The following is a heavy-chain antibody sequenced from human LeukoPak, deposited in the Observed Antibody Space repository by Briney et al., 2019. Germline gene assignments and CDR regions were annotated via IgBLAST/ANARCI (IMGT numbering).Heavy chain of an antibody. V-gene: IGHV3-23*01. D-gene: IGHD4-17*01. J-gene: IGHJ4*02. CDR2: ISGSGGST. CDR1: GFTFSSYA. CDR3: AKHLTMTTVTGFDY. Sequence: GGSLRLSGAASGFTFSSYAMSWVRQAPGKGLEWVSAISGSGGSTYYADSVKGRFTISRDNSKNTLYLQMNSLRAEDTAVYYCAKHLTMTTVTGFDYWGQGTLVTVSS.